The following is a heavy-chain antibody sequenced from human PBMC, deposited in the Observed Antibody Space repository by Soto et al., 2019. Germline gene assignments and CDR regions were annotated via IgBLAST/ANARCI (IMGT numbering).Heavy chain of an antibody. CDR2: VNPDGSDT. Sequence: EVQLVESGGGVVQPGGSLRLSCAASGFTFSSYWMHWVRQAPGKGLVWVSRVNPDGSDTSYADSVKGRFTISRDNAKNTLYLQMNSLRAEDTAVYYCARVAVGSYYFDYWAREPCSPSPQ. D-gene: IGHD6-13*01. CDR1: GFTFSSYW. V-gene: IGHV3-74*01. CDR3: ARVAVGSYYFDY. J-gene: IGHJ4*02.